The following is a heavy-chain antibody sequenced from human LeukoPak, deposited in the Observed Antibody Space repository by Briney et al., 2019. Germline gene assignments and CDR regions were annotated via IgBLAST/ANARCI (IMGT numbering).Heavy chain of an antibody. V-gene: IGHV3-7*01. D-gene: IGHD1-26*01. CDR3: ARGGVGPVTSVDF. J-gene: IGHJ4*02. CDR2: LKQDGSEK. Sequence: GGSLRLSCAASGFTFSGYWMHWVRQAPGKGLEWVANLKQDGSEKYYVDSVKGRFTASRDNAKISLYLQMNSLRAEDTAVYYCARGGVGPVTSVDFWGQGTLVTVSS. CDR1: GFTFSGYW.